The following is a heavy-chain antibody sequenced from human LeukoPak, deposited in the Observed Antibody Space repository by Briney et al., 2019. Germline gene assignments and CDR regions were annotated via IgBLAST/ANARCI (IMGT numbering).Heavy chain of an antibody. J-gene: IGHJ3*01. V-gene: IGHV3-33*06. CDR1: GFTFSTYG. D-gene: IGHD6-25*01. CDR2: IWSDGNNR. Sequence: GGSLRLSCGASGFTFSTYGMHWVRLAPGKGLEWVAVIWSDGNNRFYADSVKGRFTFSRDNSKNSLSLQMNSLRAEDTAMYYCVKERGPFNDFDFWGQGTMVTVSS. CDR3: VKERGPFNDFDF.